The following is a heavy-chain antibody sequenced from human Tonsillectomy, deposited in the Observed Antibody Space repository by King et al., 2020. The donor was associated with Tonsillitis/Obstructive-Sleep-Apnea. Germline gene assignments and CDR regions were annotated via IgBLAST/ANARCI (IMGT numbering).Heavy chain of an antibody. D-gene: IGHD3-3*01. CDR3: ARSYFWSGYYTYYYMDV. J-gene: IGHJ6*03. CDR2: IYSGGST. Sequence: VQLVESGGGLIQPGGSLRLSCAASGFTVSSNYMSWVRQAQGKGLEWVSVIYSGGSTYYADSVKGRFTISRDNSKNTLYLQMNSLRAEDTAVYYCARSYFWSGYYTYYYMDVWGKGTTVTVSS. V-gene: IGHV3-53*01. CDR1: GFTVSSNY.